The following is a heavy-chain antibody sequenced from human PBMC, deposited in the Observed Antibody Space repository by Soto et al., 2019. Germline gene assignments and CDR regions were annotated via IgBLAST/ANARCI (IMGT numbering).Heavy chain of an antibody. V-gene: IGHV1-8*01. Sequence: QVQLVQSGAEVKKPGASVKVSCKASGYTFTSYDINWVRQATGQGLEWMGWMNPNSGNTGYAQKFQGRVTMTRNTXXXXAXXXXSSLRSEDTAVYYCARERSGYFDYWGQGTLVTVSS. D-gene: IGHD2-15*01. CDR2: MNPNSGNT. CDR1: GYTFTSYD. J-gene: IGHJ4*02. CDR3: ARERSGYFDY.